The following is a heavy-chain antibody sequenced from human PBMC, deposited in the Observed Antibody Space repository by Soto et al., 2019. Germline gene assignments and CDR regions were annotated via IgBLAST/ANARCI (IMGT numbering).Heavy chain of an antibody. Sequence: GGSLRLSCSGSGFTFSTFSMNWVRQAPGKGLEWVSSIYGNAGATFYADSVKGRFTISRDNSNNILYLQMNSLRAEDTAVYYCAKDFGYNYGYDAFDIWGQGTMVTVSS. D-gene: IGHD5-18*01. CDR1: GFTFSTFS. CDR2: IYGNAGAT. CDR3: AKDFGYNYGYDAFDI. J-gene: IGHJ3*02. V-gene: IGHV3-23*01.